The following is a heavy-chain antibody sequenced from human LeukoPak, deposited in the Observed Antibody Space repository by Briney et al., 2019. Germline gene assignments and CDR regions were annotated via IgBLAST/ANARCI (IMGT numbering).Heavy chain of an antibody. CDR3: ARGFDGYYGFDI. V-gene: IGHV3-7*05. Sequence: GGSLRLSCAASGFTFSNAWMSWVRQAPGKGLEWVANINQGGSEKYYVDSVKGRFTISRDNAKKSLYLQMNSLRVEDTAVYYCARGFDGYYGFDIWGQGTMVTVSS. D-gene: IGHD5-24*01. CDR2: INQGGSEK. CDR1: GFTFSNAW. J-gene: IGHJ3*02.